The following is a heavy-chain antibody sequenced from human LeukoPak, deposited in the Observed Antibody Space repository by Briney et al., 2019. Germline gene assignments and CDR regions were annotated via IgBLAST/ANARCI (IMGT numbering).Heavy chain of an antibody. CDR1: GYTFTSYY. CDR2: INPSGGST. J-gene: IGHJ4*02. CDR3: ARNPPYSGSYGGDDDYLDY. V-gene: IGHV1-46*01. Sequence: APVKVSCKASGYTFTSYYMHWVRQAPGQGLEWMGIINPSGGSTSYAQKLQGRVTMTTDTSTSTAYMELRSLRSDDTAVYYCARNPPYSGSYGGDDDYLDYWGQGTLVTVSS. D-gene: IGHD1-26*01.